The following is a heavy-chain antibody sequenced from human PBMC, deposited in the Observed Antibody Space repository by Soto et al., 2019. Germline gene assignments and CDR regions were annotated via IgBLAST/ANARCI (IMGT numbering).Heavy chain of an antibody. J-gene: IGHJ4*02. CDR3: AGDLGAELRTVTTELDY. CDR2: IYYSGST. D-gene: IGHD4-17*01. V-gene: IGHV4-59*12. Sequence: ASETLSLTCAVSGGSISSYYWSWIRQPPGKGLEWIGYIYYSGSTNYNPSLKSRVTISVDTSKNQFSLKLSSVTAADTAVYYCAGDLGAELRTVTTELDYWGQGTLVTVSS. CDR1: GGSISSYY.